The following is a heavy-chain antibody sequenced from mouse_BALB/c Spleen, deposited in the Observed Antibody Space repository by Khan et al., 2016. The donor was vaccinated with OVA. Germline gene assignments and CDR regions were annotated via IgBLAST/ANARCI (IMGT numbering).Heavy chain of an antibody. Sequence: QVQLKQSGPELVKPGASVKMSCKASGYTFTDYVISWVNQRTGQGLEWIGEIYPGSGRTYYNERFKDKATLTADKSSNTAYMQLRRLTSEDSAVYFCARSYDGAWFAYWGQGTLVTVSA. CDR3: ARSYDGAWFAY. CDR2: IYPGSGRT. J-gene: IGHJ3*01. V-gene: IGHV1-77*01. CDR1: GYTFTDYV. D-gene: IGHD1-1*01.